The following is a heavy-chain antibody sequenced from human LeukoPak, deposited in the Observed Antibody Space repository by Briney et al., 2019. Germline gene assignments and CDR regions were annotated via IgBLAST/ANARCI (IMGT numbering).Heavy chain of an antibody. D-gene: IGHD6-19*01. CDR1: GGSISSGDYY. CDR3: ARGMRGGWYEDY. CDR2: IYYSGST. V-gene: IGHV4-30-4*08. Sequence: TLSLTCTVSGGSISSGDYYWSWIRQPPGMGLEWIGYIYYSGSTYYNPSLKSRVTISVDTSKNQFSLKLSSVTAADTAVYYCARGMRGGWYEDYWGQGTLVTVSS. J-gene: IGHJ4*02.